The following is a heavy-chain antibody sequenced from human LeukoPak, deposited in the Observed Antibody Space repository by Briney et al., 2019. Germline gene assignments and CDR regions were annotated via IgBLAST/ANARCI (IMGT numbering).Heavy chain of an antibody. CDR3: ARDSPPGGCSSTSCYSYYYMDV. V-gene: IGHV3-48*04. J-gene: IGHJ6*03. CDR1: GFTFSSYS. Sequence: GGSLRLSCAASGFTFSSYSMNWVRQAPGKGLEWVSYISSSSTTIYYADSVEGRFTISRDNAENSLYLQMNSLSAEDTAVYYCARDSPPGGCSSTSCYSYYYMDVWGKGTTVTVSS. D-gene: IGHD2-2*01. CDR2: ISSSSTTI.